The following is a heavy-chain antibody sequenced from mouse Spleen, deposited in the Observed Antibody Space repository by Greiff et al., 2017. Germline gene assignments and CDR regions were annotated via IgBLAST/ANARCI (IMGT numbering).Heavy chain of an antibody. CDR3: ARYGYGNAMDY. D-gene: IGHD2-14*01. J-gene: IGHJ4*01. CDR2: INPYNDGT. V-gene: IGHV1-14*01. CDR1: GYTFTSYV. Sequence: VQLKESGPELVKPGASVKMSCKASGYTFTSYVMHWVKQKPGQGLEWIGYINPYNDGTKYNEKFKGKATLTSDKSSSTAYMELSSLTSEDSAVYYCARYGYGNAMDYWGQGTSVTVSS.